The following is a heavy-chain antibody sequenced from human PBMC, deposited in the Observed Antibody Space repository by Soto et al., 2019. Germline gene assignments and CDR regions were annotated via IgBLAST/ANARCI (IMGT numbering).Heavy chain of an antibody. CDR1: GYRFTSYW. D-gene: IGHD3-22*01. Sequence: PXASLKISCRTCGYRFTSYWIAWVRQMPGKGLEWMGIIFPSDSDTRYSPSFQGQVTISADRSTSTVFLQWASLKASDTAVYFCARKDNSGYFNWFDPWGQGTLVTGSS. V-gene: IGHV5-51*01. CDR3: ARKDNSGYFNWFDP. J-gene: IGHJ5*02. CDR2: IFPSDSDT.